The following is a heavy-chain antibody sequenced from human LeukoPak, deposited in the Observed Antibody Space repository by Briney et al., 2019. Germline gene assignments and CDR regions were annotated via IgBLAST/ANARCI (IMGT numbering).Heavy chain of an antibody. CDR1: RFTFSNYA. V-gene: IGHV3-23*01. D-gene: IGHD1-26*01. CDR2: ITGNGDYT. Sequence: GGSLRLSCAASRFTFSNYAVSWVRQAPGKGLEWVSAITGNGDYTDYADSVKGRFTISRDNSKNTAYLQMNSLRSEDTAVYYCAKRSGINHGFFDSWGQGTLVTVSS. CDR3: AKRSGINHGFFDS. J-gene: IGHJ4*02.